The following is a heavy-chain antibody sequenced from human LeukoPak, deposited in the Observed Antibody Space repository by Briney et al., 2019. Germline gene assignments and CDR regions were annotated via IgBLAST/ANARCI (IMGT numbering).Heavy chain of an antibody. D-gene: IGHD3-22*01. CDR3: ARHYRSPNMIVLSLFDY. Sequence: SQTLSLTCTVSGGSINSGGYYWNWIRQHPGKGLEWIGYIYYSGSTNYNPSLKSRVTISVDTSKNQFSLKLSSVTAADTAVYYCARHYRSPNMIVLSLFDYWGQGTLVTVSS. CDR1: GGSINSGGYY. J-gene: IGHJ4*02. V-gene: IGHV4-31*03. CDR2: IYYSGST.